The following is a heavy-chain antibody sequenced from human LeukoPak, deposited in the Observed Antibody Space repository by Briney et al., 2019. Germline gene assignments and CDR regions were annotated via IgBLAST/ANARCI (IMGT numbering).Heavy chain of an antibody. CDR3: ARDRDTVRPYYYYAMDV. D-gene: IGHD4-17*01. J-gene: IGHJ6*02. V-gene: IGHV4-4*07. CDR1: GGSISGYY. CDR2: IYASGST. Sequence: SETLSLTCTVSGGSISGYYWSWIRQPAGKGLEWIGRIYASGSTNYNPSLKSRVTMSVDTSKNQFSLKLSSVTAADTAVYYCARDRDTVRPYYYYAMDVWGQGTTVTVSS.